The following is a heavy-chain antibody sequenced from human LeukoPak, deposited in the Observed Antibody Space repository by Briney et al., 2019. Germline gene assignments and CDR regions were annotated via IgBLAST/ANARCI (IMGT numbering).Heavy chain of an antibody. D-gene: IGHD1-26*01. V-gene: IGHV3-30*04. Sequence: GGSLRLSCAASGFTFSSYAMHWVRQAPGKGLEWVAVISYDGSNKYYADSVKGRFTISRDNSKNTLYLQMNSLRAEDTAVYYCARDSQPMGATTTYDAFDIWGQGTMVTLSS. CDR1: GFTFSSYA. CDR3: ARDSQPMGATTTYDAFDI. CDR2: ISYDGSNK. J-gene: IGHJ3*02.